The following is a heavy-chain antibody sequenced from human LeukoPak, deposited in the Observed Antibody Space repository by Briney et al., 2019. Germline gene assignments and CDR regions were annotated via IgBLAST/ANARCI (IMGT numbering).Heavy chain of an antibody. J-gene: IGHJ3*02. CDR1: GFTFSSYS. D-gene: IGHD3-10*01. Sequence: GGSLRLSCAASGFTFSSYSMNWVRQAPGKGLEWVSAISSSSRHIYYADSVRGRFTISRDNAKNSLYLQMNSLRAEDTAVYYCARGLGSGRHAFDIWGQGTMVTVSS. CDR3: ARGLGSGRHAFDI. V-gene: IGHV3-21*01. CDR2: ISSSSRHI.